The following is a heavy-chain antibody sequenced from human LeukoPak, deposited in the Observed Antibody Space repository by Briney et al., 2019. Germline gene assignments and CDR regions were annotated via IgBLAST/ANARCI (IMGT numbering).Heavy chain of an antibody. J-gene: IGHJ4*02. CDR2: IKQDGSDT. CDR3: ARLYSTGCYGGPDY. V-gene: IGHV3-7*01. Sequence: GGSLRLSCVGSEFTFSSHWMSWVRQAPGKGLERVTNIKQDGSDTLYVDSVEGRFTVSRDNAQNSLFLQMSSLRAEDTAVYYCARLYSTGCYGGPDYWGQGTLVAVSS. D-gene: IGHD6-19*01. CDR1: EFTFSSHW.